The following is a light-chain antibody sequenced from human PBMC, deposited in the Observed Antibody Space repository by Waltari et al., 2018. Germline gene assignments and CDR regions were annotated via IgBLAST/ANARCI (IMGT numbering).Light chain of an antibody. J-gene: IGLJ3*02. Sequence: SCSGSSSNIGNNHVYWYQQLPGAAPKLLIYRNNQRPSGVPDRFSVSKSGTSASLAISGLRSEDEADYYCGGWDDSLNGWVFGGGTKLTVL. V-gene: IGLV1-47*01. CDR3: GGWDDSLNGWV. CDR2: RNN. CDR1: SSNIGNNH.